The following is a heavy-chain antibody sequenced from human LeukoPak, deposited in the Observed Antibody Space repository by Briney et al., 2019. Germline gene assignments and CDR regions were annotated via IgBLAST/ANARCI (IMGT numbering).Heavy chain of an antibody. V-gene: IGHV4-59*08. Sequence: PSETLSLTCTVSGGSISSYYWSWIRQPPGKGLEWIGYIYYSGSTNYNPSLKSRVTISVDTSKNQFSLKLSSVTAADTAVYYCARRDRYYYDSSGYYFDAFDIWGQGTMVTVSS. CDR2: IYYSGST. D-gene: IGHD3-22*01. CDR3: ARRDRYYYDSSGYYFDAFDI. CDR1: GGSISSYY. J-gene: IGHJ3*02.